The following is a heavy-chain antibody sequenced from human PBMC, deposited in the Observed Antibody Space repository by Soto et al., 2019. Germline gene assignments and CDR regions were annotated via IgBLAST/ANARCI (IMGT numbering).Heavy chain of an antibody. V-gene: IGHV3-23*01. J-gene: IGHJ3*02. CDR1: GFTFSSYA. D-gene: IGHD3-3*01. Sequence: GSLRLSCAASGFTFSSYAMSWVRQAPGKGLEWVSAISGSGGSTYYADSVKGRFTISRDNSKNTLYLQMNSLRAEDTAVYYCAKATGDFWSGGDAFDILGQGTMVTVSS. CDR3: AKATGDFWSGGDAFDI. CDR2: ISGSGGST.